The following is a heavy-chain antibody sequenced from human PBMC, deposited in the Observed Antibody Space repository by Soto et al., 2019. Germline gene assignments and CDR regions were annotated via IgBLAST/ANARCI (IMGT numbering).Heavy chain of an antibody. V-gene: IGHV4-31*03. CDR2: IYYSGST. CDR3: ARMGIGYCSGGSCYGRGVVDY. D-gene: IGHD2-15*01. J-gene: IGHJ4*02. CDR1: GGSISSGGYY. Sequence: PSETLSLTCTVSGGSISSGGYYWSWIRQHPGKGLEWIGYIYYSGSTYYNPSLKSRVTISVDTSKNQFSLKLSSVTAADTAVYYCARMGIGYCSGGSCYGRGVVDYWGQGTLVTVSS.